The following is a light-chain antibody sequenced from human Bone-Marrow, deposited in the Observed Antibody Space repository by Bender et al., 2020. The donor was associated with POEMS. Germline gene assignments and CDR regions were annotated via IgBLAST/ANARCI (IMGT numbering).Light chain of an antibody. CDR3: GTWDDSLSGRV. CDR1: SSDIGNNF. V-gene: IGLV1-47*01. Sequence: QSVLTQPPSASGTPGQRVTISCHGSSSDIGNNFVSWYQHLPGTAPKLLIYWNNRRPSGVPDRFSGSKSGTSASLAVSGLRSEDEADYFCGTWDDSLSGRVFGGGTRLTVL. CDR2: WNN. J-gene: IGLJ3*02.